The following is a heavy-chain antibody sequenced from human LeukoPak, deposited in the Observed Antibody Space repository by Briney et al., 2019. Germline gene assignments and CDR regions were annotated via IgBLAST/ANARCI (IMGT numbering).Heavy chain of an antibody. V-gene: IGHV4-4*07. J-gene: IGHJ2*01. D-gene: IGHD2-2*01. CDR3: ARGPLSSDYWHFDL. CDR1: GGSISSYY. CDR2: IYTSGST. Sequence: PSETLSLTCTVSGGSISSYYWSWIRQPAGKGLEWIGRIYTSGSTNYNPSLKSRVTMSVDTSKNQFSLKLSSVTAADTAVYYCARGPLSSDYWHFDLWGRGTLVTVSS.